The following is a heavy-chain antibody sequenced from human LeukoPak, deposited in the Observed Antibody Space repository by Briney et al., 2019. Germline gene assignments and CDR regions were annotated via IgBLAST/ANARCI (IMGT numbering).Heavy chain of an antibody. D-gene: IGHD3-10*01. CDR1: GFTFSDYD. J-gene: IGHJ3*02. Sequence: GGSLRLSCVVSGFTFSDYDMTWIRQAPGKGLEWVSHISSSGNTVYYADSVKGRFTVSRDNAKNSLFLQVDSLRAEDTAIYYCARQALFMVRGLISAFDIWGQGTKVTVSS. CDR2: ISSSGNTV. V-gene: IGHV3-11*01. CDR3: ARQALFMVRGLISAFDI.